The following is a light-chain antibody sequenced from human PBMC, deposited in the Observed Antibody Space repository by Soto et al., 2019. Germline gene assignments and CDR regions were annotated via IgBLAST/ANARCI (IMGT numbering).Light chain of an antibody. CDR3: STYTTTSTVE. Sequence: QSALTQPASVSGSPGQSITISCTAASSDVGGYNYVSWYQQHPGRVPKLIIYEVSNRPSGISNRFSGSKSSNTASLTISGLQADDEANYFCSTYTTTSTVEFGGGTKLTVL. CDR1: SSDVGGYNY. V-gene: IGLV2-14*01. J-gene: IGLJ3*02. CDR2: EVS.